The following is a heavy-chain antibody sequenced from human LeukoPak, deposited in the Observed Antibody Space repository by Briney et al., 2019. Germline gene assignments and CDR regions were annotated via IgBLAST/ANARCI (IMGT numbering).Heavy chain of an antibody. Sequence: GGSLRLSCAASGFTFSNYWMHWVRQAPGKGLVWVSRINSDARSTSYADSVKGRFTISRDNAKNSLSLQMNSLRAEDMAFYYCAKGYYYDSSPFDYWGQGTLVTVSS. CDR3: AKGYYYDSSPFDY. D-gene: IGHD3-22*01. V-gene: IGHV3-74*01. J-gene: IGHJ4*02. CDR2: INSDARST. CDR1: GFTFSNYW.